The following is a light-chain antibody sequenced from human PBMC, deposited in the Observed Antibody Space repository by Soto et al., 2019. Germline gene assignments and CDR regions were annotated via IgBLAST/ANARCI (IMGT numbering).Light chain of an antibody. Sequence: DIVMTQSPDSLAVSLGERATINCKSSQSVLYSPNNKNYLAWYQQKPGQPPKLVIYWASTRESGVPHRFSGSGSGTDFTLTISSLQAEDVAVYYCQQYYNTPLTFGGGTKVEIK. CDR3: QQYYNTPLT. CDR1: QSVLYSPNNKNY. V-gene: IGKV4-1*01. CDR2: WAS. J-gene: IGKJ4*01.